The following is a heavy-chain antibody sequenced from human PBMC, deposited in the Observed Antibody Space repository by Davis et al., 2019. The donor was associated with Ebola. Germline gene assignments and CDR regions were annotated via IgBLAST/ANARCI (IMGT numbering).Heavy chain of an antibody. V-gene: IGHV4-31*03. CDR3: AGAWD. CDR2: IYYSGST. CDR1: GGSISRGGSY. J-gene: IGHJ4*02. Sequence: PSETLSLTCTVSGGSISRGGSYWSWVRQVPGKGLEWIGYIYYSGSTYYKPSLKSRVTISLDTSKNQFSLNLSSVTAADTAVYYCAGAWDWGQGTLVTVSS. D-gene: IGHD3-16*01.